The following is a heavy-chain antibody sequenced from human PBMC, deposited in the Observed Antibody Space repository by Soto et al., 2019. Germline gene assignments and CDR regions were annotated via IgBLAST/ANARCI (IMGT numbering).Heavy chain of an antibody. CDR3: ARMCDYYYYYMDV. CDR2: IFSNDEK. V-gene: IGHV2-26*01. Sequence: QATLKESGPVLVNPTETLTLTCTVSGFSLSNARMGVSWIRQPPGKALEWLAHIFSNDEKSYSTTLKSRLAITKDTSKSHVVLTMTNMDPVDTATYYCARMCDYYYYYMDVRGKGTTVTACS. J-gene: IGHJ6*03. CDR1: GFSLSNARMG.